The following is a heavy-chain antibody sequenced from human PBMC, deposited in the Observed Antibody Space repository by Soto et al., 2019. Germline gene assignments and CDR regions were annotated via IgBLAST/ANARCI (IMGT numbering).Heavy chain of an antibody. V-gene: IGHV3-23*01. D-gene: IGHD1-1*01. Sequence: EVQLLESGGGLVQPGGSLRLSCAASGFTFSNYGMSWVRQAPGKGLEWVSGISGNGGATNYPDSVKGRFDISRDNSKSKLYLEMNSLRAEDTDVYYYAKDFVGLESLGLDFRGQGTTVTVAS. CDR3: AKDFVGLESLGLDF. CDR1: GFTFSNYG. CDR2: ISGNGGAT. J-gene: IGHJ6*02.